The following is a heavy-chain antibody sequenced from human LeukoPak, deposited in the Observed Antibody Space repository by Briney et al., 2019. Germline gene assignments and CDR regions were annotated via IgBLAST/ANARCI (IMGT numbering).Heavy chain of an antibody. CDR3: ARRGYSGYDFPYYFDY. V-gene: IGHV3-23*01. Sequence: GGSLRLSCVASGFTFSSSAMSWVRQTPGKGPEWVAAIGGSGATKYHADSVKGRFTISRDNSKNTLYLQMNSLRAEDTAVYYCARRGYSGYDFPYYFDYWGQGTLVTVSS. CDR2: IGGSGATK. CDR1: GFTFSSSA. D-gene: IGHD5-12*01. J-gene: IGHJ4*02.